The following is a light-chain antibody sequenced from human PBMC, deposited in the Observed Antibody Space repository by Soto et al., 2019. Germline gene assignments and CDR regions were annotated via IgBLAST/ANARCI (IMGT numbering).Light chain of an antibody. J-gene: IGKJ1*01. CDR2: AAS. V-gene: IGKV1-39*01. Sequence: DIQLTQSPTSLSASVGDRVTIACRASQFIDSYLNWYQQKPGKAPKLLIYAASSLQSGVSSRFSGSGSGTDFTLTISRLEPEDFAVYYCQQYASRPWTFGQGTKVEIK. CDR3: QQYASRPWT. CDR1: QFIDSY.